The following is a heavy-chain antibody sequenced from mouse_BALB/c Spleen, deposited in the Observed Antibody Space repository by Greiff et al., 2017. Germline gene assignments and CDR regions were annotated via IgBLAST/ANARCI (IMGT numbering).Heavy chain of an antibody. CDR2: IWAGGST. CDR1: GFSLTSYG. V-gene: IGHV2-9*02. CDR3: ARVAVVAPAWFAY. D-gene: IGHD1-1*01. J-gene: IGHJ3*01. Sequence: VKLMESGPGLVAPSQSLSITCTVSGFSLTSYGVHWVRQPPGKGLEWLGVIWAGGSTNYNSALMSRLSISKDNSKSQVFLKMNSLQTDDTAMYYCARVAVVAPAWFAYWGQGTLVTVSA.